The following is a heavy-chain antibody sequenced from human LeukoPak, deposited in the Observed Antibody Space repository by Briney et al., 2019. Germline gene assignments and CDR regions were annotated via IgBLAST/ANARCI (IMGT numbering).Heavy chain of an antibody. Sequence: SGTLSLTCAVSGGAISSSNWWSWVRQPPGKGLEWIGEIYHSGSTNYNPSLKSRVTISVDRSKNQFSLKLSSVTAADTAVYYCARGERVGATGFDYFDYWGQGTLVTVSS. CDR2: IYHSGST. J-gene: IGHJ4*02. CDR1: GGAISSSNW. V-gene: IGHV4-4*02. D-gene: IGHD1-26*01. CDR3: ARGERVGATGFDYFDY.